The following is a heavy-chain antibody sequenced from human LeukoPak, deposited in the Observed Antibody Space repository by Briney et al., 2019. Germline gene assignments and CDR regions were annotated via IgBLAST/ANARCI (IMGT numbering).Heavy chain of an antibody. V-gene: IGHV3-23*01. D-gene: IGHD6-13*01. Sequence: EGSLRLSCAASGFTFSTYAMTWVRQAPGKGLEWVSIISSGGESTYYADSMKGRFTISRDNSKNTLYLQMNSLRAEDTAIYYCAKGGIEAPPGTRFFDYWGQGILVTVSS. J-gene: IGHJ4*02. CDR2: ISSGGEST. CDR1: GFTFSTYA. CDR3: AKGGIEAPPGTRFFDY.